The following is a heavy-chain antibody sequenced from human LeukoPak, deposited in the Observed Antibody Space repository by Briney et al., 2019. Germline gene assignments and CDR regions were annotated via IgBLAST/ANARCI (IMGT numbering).Heavy chain of an antibody. J-gene: IGHJ3*02. D-gene: IGHD6-13*01. CDR3: ARELGLSSSWDDAFDI. Sequence: KPSETLFLTCTVSGGSISSYYWSWIRQPAGKGLEWIGRIYTSGSTNYNPSLKSRVTMSVDTSKNQFSLKLSSVTAADTAVYYCARELGLSSSWDDAFDIWGQGTMVTVSS. CDR1: GGSISSYY. CDR2: IYTSGST. V-gene: IGHV4-4*07.